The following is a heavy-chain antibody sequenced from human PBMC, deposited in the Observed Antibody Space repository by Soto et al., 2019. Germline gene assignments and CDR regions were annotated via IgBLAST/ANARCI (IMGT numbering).Heavy chain of an antibody. CDR2: INHSGST. CDR1: GGSFSGYY. Sequence: QVQLQQWGAGLLKPSETLSLTCAVYGGSFSGYYWSWIRQPPGKGLEWIGEINHSGSTNYNPSLKSRVTISVDTSKNQFSRKLSSVTAADTAVYYCARALVVVAATPPFDYWGQGTLVTVSS. V-gene: IGHV4-34*01. D-gene: IGHD2-15*01. CDR3: ARALVVVAATPPFDY. J-gene: IGHJ4*02.